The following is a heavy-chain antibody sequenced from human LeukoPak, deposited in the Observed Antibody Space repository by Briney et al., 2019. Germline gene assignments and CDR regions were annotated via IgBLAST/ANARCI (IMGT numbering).Heavy chain of an antibody. Sequence: PSETLSLTCAVYGGSFSGYYWSWIRQPPGKGLEWIGEINHSGSTNHNPSLKSRVTISVDTSKNQFSLKLSSVTAADTAVYYCARSARLELRSGVYYYGMDVWGQGTTVTVSS. V-gene: IGHV4-34*01. CDR1: GGSFSGYY. J-gene: IGHJ6*02. CDR2: INHSGST. CDR3: ARSARLELRSGVYYYGMDV. D-gene: IGHD1-7*01.